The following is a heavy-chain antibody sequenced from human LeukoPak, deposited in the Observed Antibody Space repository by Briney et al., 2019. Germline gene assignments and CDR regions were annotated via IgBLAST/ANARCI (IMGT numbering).Heavy chain of an antibody. CDR2: IYYSGST. Sequence: PSLTLSLTCTVSGGSISSGDYYWSWIRQPPGKGLEWIGYIYYSGSTYYNPSLKSRVTISVDTSKNQFSLKLSSVTAADTAVYYCARVVDYYDSSGLDYWGQGTLVTVSS. J-gene: IGHJ4*02. CDR3: ARVVDYYDSSGLDY. CDR1: GGSISSGDYY. D-gene: IGHD3-22*01. V-gene: IGHV4-30-4*08.